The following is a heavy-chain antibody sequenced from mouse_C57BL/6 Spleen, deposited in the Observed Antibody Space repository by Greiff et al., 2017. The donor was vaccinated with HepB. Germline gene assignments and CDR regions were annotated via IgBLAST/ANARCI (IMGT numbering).Heavy chain of an antibody. D-gene: IGHD1-1*01. CDR2: ISDGGSYT. CDR1: GFTFSSYA. V-gene: IGHV5-4*01. Sequence: EVHLVESGGGLVKPGGSLKLSCAASGFTFSSYAMSWVRQTPEKRLEWVATISDGGSYTYYPDNVKGRFTISRDNAKNNLYLQMSHLKSEDTAMYYCARDKVYYYGSSSLYFDYWGQGTTLTVSS. CDR3: ARDKVYYYGSSSLYFDY. J-gene: IGHJ2*01.